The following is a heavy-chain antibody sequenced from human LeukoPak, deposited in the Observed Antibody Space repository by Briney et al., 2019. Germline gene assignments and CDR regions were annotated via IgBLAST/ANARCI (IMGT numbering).Heavy chain of an antibody. CDR3: ARDGYDSSGYYYPDY. J-gene: IGHJ4*02. CDR2: ISAYNGST. D-gene: IGHD3-22*01. Sequence: ASVKVSCTASGYTFTSYGISWVRQAPGQGLEWMGWISAYNGSTNYAQKLQGRVTMTTDTSTSTAYMELRSLRSDDTAVYYCARDGYDSSGYYYPDYWGQGTLVTVSS. V-gene: IGHV1-18*01. CDR1: GYTFTSYG.